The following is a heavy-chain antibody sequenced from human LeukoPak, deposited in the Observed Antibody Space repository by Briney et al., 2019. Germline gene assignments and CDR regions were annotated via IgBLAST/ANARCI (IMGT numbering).Heavy chain of an antibody. CDR1: GFTFNNYA. J-gene: IGHJ4*02. Sequence: GGSLSLSCAASGFTFNNYAMNWVRQAPGKGLEWVSSSSGDTTHYADSVRGRFTISRDNSRNTLSLQMTSLRAEDTAVYYCAKGNREANSWISRIDYWGQGTLVTVSS. CDR2: SSSGDTT. CDR3: AKGNREANSWISRIDY. D-gene: IGHD6-13*01. V-gene: IGHV3-23*01.